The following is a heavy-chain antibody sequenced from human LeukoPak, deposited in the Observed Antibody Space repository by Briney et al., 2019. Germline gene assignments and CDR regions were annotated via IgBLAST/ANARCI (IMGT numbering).Heavy chain of an antibody. CDR1: GFTFSSYS. V-gene: IGHV3-21*01. CDR2: ISSSSSYI. J-gene: IGHJ4*02. CDR3: AIAAFYYDSSGYNY. Sequence: GESLRLSCAASGFTFSSYSMNWVRQAPGKGLEWVSSISSSSSYIYYADSVKGRFTISGDNAKNSLYLQMNSLRAEDTAVYYCAIAAFYYDSSGYNYWGQGTPVTVSS. D-gene: IGHD3-22*01.